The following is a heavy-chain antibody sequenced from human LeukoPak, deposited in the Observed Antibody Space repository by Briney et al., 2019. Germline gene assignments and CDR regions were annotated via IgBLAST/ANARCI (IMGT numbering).Heavy chain of an antibody. V-gene: IGHV3-23*01. CDR2: ISGSGGST. Sequence: GGSLRLSCAASGFTFSSYAMSWVRQAPGKGLEWVSAISGSGGSTYYADSVKGRFTISRDNSKNTLYLQMNSLRAEDTAVYYCAKDRVGATRYNWFDPWGQGNPGHRLL. D-gene: IGHD1-26*01. CDR3: AKDRVGATRYNWFDP. CDR1: GFTFSSYA. J-gene: IGHJ5*02.